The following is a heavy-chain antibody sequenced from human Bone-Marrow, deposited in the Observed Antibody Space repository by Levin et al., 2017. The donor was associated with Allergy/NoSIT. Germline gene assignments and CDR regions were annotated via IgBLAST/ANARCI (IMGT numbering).Heavy chain of an antibody. CDR1: GFNLINYG. CDR2: IWYDGSNK. Sequence: LSLTCAASGFNLINYGMHWVRQAPGKGLEWVALIWYDGSNKYYGDSVKGQFTISRDNSKNTLYLQMNSLRVDDTAVYYCARVGMLRGRDPFDYWGLGTLVLVSS. D-gene: IGHD3-10*01. J-gene: IGHJ4*02. CDR3: ARVGMLRGRDPFDY. V-gene: IGHV3-33*01.